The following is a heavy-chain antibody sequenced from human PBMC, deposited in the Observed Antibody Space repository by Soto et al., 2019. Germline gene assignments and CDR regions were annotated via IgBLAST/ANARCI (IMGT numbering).Heavy chain of an antibody. J-gene: IGHJ4*02. V-gene: IGHV3-30*03. CDR3: PGEVASGY. D-gene: IGHD2-21*01. Sequence: QVQLVESGGGVVQPGRSLRLSCAASGFTVSSYGMHWVRQAPGKGLEWVAGISRDGGTKYYADSVKRRFTISRDNSRNSLFLEMNSLRGDDIAVYYCPGEVASGYWGQGTLVTVSS. CDR1: GFTVSSYG. CDR2: ISRDGGTK.